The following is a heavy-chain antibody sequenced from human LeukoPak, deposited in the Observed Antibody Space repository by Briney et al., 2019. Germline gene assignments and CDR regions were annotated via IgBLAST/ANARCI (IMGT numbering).Heavy chain of an antibody. V-gene: IGHV1-8*01. CDR1: GYTFNSHD. J-gene: IGHJ4*02. CDR2: MNPYSGNT. Sequence: ASVKVCCKASGYTFNSHDINWVRQATGQGLEWMGWMNPYSGNTGYAQKFQGRVTMTRDTSINTAYLEFYSLRSEDTAVYYCARGYSPTLRTTGNDYWGQGTLVTVSS. D-gene: IGHD1-1*01. CDR3: ARGYSPTLRTTGNDY.